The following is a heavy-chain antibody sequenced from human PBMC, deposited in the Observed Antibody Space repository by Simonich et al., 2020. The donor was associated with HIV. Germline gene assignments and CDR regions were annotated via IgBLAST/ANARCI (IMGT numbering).Heavy chain of an antibody. D-gene: IGHD3-10*01. CDR1: GGTFSSFA. Sequence: QVQLVQSGAEVKKPGSSVKVSCKASGGTFSSFAISWVRQAPGLGLAWVGGIIPIFGTANYAQMFQGRVTITADESTSTAYMELSSLRSEDTGIYYCARKGGGRGVYYFDYWGQGTLVTVSS. V-gene: IGHV1-69*13. J-gene: IGHJ4*02. CDR2: IIPIFGTA. CDR3: ARKGGGRGVYYFDY.